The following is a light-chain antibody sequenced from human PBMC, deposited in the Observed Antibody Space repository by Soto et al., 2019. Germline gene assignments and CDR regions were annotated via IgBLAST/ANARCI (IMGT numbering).Light chain of an antibody. CDR2: EVI. Sequence: QSALTQVASVSGSPGQSITISCTGTSSDVGTCNLVSWYQQHPGTAPRLMIYEVIKRPSGVSHRFSGSKSGNTASLTISGLQADDEADYCCCSYAGSSVYVFGTGTKLTVL. V-gene: IGLV2-23*02. J-gene: IGLJ1*01. CDR3: CSYAGSSVYV. CDR1: SSDVGTCNL.